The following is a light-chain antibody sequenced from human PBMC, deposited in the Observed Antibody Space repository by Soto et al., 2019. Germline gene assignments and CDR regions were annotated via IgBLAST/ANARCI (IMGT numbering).Light chain of an antibody. Sequence: DIVMTQSPDSLAVSLGETATINCKSIQSVLSSSNNKNCLAWYQQKPGQPPRLLIYWASTRESGVPDRFSGSGSGTDFTLTISSLQAEDVAVYYCQHYYSIPWTFGQGTKVEIK. CDR2: WAS. CDR1: QSVLSSSNNKNC. CDR3: QHYYSIPWT. V-gene: IGKV4-1*01. J-gene: IGKJ1*01.